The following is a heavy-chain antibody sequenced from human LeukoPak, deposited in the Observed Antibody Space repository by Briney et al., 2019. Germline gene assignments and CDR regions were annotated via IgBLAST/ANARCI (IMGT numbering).Heavy chain of an antibody. J-gene: IGHJ6*03. CDR1: GGSFSGYY. CDR2: INHSGSI. V-gene: IGHV4-34*01. CDR3: ARGSSERGYYNYYYMDV. Sequence: SETLSLTCAVYGGSFSGYYWSWIRQPPGKGLEWIGEINHSGSINYNSSLKSRVTISVDTSKNQFSLKLSSVTAADTAVYYCARGSSERGYYNYYYMDVWGKGTTVTISS. D-gene: IGHD1-1*01.